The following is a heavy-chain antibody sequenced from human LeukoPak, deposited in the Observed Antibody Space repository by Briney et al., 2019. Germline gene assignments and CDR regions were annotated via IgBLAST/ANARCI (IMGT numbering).Heavy chain of an antibody. CDR2: IKQDGSEK. CDR3: APHPQVYYYDSSHTY. V-gene: IGHV3-7*01. CDR1: GFTFSTYW. J-gene: IGHJ4*02. Sequence: GGSLRLSCAASGFTFSTYWMSWVRQAPGKGLEWVANIKQDGSEKNYVDSVRGRFTISRDNAKNSLYLQMNSLRAEDTAVYYCAPHPQVYYYDSSHTYWGQGTLVTVSS. D-gene: IGHD3-22*01.